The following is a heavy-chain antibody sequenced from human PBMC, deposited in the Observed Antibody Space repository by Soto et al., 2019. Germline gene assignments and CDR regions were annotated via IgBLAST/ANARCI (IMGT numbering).Heavy chain of an antibody. D-gene: IGHD3-3*01. J-gene: IGHJ6*02. CDR3: ARDASYYSLWSGYYPSRNGMDV. CDR2: IWYDGSKK. Sequence: ESGGGVVQPGRSLRLSCAASGFTFSSFGMHWVRQAPGKGLEWVSLIWYDGSKKSYGDSVKGRLTISRDNSRNTVYLQMNSLRADDTAVYYCARDASYYSLWSGYYPSRNGMDVWGQGTTVTVSS. CDR1: GFTFSSFG. V-gene: IGHV3-33*01.